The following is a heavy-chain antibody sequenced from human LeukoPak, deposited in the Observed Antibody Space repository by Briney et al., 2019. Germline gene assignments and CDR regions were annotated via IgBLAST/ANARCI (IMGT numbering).Heavy chain of an antibody. V-gene: IGHV3-30*02. J-gene: IGHJ3*01. Sequence: GGSLRLSCAASGFTFSSYGMHWVRQAPGKGLEWVAFIRYDGSNKYYADSVKGRFTISRDNSKNKLYLQTNSLRTEDTAVYYCARDLPVYYYDSSGYYPGAFVVWGQGTMVTVFS. CDR3: ARDLPVYYYDSSGYYPGAFVV. CDR1: GFTFSSYG. CDR2: IRYDGSNK. D-gene: IGHD3-22*01.